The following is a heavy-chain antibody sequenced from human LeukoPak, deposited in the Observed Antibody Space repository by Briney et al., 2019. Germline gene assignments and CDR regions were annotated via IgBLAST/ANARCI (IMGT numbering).Heavy chain of an antibody. D-gene: IGHD2-21*01. CDR1: GGSFSGYY. CDR3: ARGRLLAYGMDV. CDR2: INHSGST. V-gene: IGHV4-34*01. Sequence: SETLSLTCAVYGGSFSGYYWSWIRQPPGKGLEWIGEINHSGSTNYNPPLKSRVTISVDTSKNQFSLKLSSVTAADTAVYYCARGRLLAYGMDVWGQGTTVTVSS. J-gene: IGHJ6*02.